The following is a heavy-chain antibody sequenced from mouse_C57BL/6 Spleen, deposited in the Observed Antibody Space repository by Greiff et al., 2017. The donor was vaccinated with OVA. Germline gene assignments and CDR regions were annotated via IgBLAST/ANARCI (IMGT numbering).Heavy chain of an antibody. CDR1: GYAFSSSW. V-gene: IGHV1-82*01. Sequence: VQLQQSGPELVKPGASVKISCKASGYAFSSSWMNWVKQRPGKGLEWIGRIYPGDGDTNYNGKFKGKATLTADKSSSTAYMQLSSLTSEDSAVYFCARIYYYSSSPYYFDYWGQGTTLTVSS. D-gene: IGHD1-1*01. J-gene: IGHJ2*01. CDR3: ARIYYYSSSPYYFDY. CDR2: IYPGDGDT.